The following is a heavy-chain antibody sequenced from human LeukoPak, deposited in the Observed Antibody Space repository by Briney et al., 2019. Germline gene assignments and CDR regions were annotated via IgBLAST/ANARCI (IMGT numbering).Heavy chain of an antibody. CDR2: IKKDGSEE. D-gene: IGHD6-19*01. J-gene: IGHJ4*02. Sequence: GGSLRLSCTASGFSFSTSWMSWVRQTPGKGLEWVANIKKDGSEEYYVDSVKTRFTISRDNAKNSLYLQLNSLIVEDTAVYYCARLSTSVAGGDHWGQGTLVTVSS. CDR1: GFSFSTSW. V-gene: IGHV3-7*01. CDR3: ARLSTSVAGGDH.